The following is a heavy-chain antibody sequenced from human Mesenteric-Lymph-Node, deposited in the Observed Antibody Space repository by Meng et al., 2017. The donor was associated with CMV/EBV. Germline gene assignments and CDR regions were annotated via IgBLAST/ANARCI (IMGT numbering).Heavy chain of an antibody. V-gene: IGHV3-30-3*01. Sequence: GGSLRLSCAASGFTFSSYAMHWVRQAPGKGLEWVAVISYDGSNKYYADSVKGRFTISRDNSKNTLYLQMNSLRAEDTAVYYCARVRARIAAAGGDYWGQGTLVTVSS. J-gene: IGHJ4*02. CDR1: GFTFSSYA. CDR2: ISYDGSNK. CDR3: ARVRARIAAAGGDY. D-gene: IGHD6-13*01.